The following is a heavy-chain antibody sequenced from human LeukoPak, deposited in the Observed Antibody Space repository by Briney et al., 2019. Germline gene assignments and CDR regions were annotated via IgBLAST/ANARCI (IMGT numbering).Heavy chain of an antibody. D-gene: IGHD6-6*01. Sequence: GESLKISCKGSGYRFTNNWIGWVRQMPGKGLEWMGILYPGDSNTRYSPSFQGQVTISVDKSISTAYLQWSSLKASDTAMYYCARQFTSSSGLDYWGQGTLVTVSS. CDR1: GYRFTNNW. CDR2: LYPGDSNT. V-gene: IGHV5-51*01. CDR3: ARQFTSSSGLDY. J-gene: IGHJ4*02.